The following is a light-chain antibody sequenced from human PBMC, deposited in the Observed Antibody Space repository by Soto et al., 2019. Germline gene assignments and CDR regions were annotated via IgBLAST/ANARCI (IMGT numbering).Light chain of an antibody. CDR1: SSDVGGYNY. V-gene: IGLV2-11*01. CDR3: CSYAGSYTLVV. CDR2: DVS. J-gene: IGLJ2*01. Sequence: ALTQPRSVSGSPGQSVTISCTGTSSDVGGYNYVSWYQQHPGKAPKLMIYDVSKRPSGVPDRFSGSKSGNTASLTISGLQAEDEADYYCCSYAGSYTLVVFGGGTKVTVL.